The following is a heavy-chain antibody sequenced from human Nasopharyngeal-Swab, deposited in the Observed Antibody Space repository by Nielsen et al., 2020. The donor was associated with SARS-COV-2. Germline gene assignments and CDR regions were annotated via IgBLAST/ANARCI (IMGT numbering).Heavy chain of an antibody. J-gene: IGHJ3*02. CDR1: GFTFSDYY. Sequence: GGSLRLSCAASGFTFSDYYMSWIRQAPGKGLEWVSYISSSSSYTNYADSVKGRFTISRDNAKNSLYLQMNGLRAEDTAVYYCARDRLRKGYDFWSGYYPDAFDIWGQGTMVTVSS. D-gene: IGHD3-3*01. CDR3: ARDRLRKGYDFWSGYYPDAFDI. CDR2: ISSSSSYT. V-gene: IGHV3-11*06.